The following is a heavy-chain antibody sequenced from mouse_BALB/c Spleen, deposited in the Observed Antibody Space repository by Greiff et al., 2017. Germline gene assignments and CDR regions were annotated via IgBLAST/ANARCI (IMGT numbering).Heavy chain of an antibody. Sequence: EVQRVESGGGLVQPGGSLKLSCAASGFTFSSYTMSWVRQTPEKRLEWVAYISNGGGSTYYPDTVKGRFTISRDNAKNTLYLQMSSLKSEDTAMYYCARVPHAMDYWGQGTSVTVSS. V-gene: IGHV5-12-2*01. CDR3: ARVPHAMDY. CDR1: GFTFSSYT. CDR2: ISNGGGST. J-gene: IGHJ4*01. D-gene: IGHD5-1*01.